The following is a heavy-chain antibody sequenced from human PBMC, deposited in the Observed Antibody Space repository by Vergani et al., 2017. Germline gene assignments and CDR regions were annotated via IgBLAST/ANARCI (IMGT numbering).Heavy chain of an antibody. CDR1: GGSISSGSYY. V-gene: IGHV4-61*02. CDR2: IYTSGST. CDR3: ARASYYYDGSGYYYYYYYGMYV. D-gene: IGHD3-22*01. Sequence: QVQLQESGPGLVKPSQTLSLTCTVSGGSISSGSYYWSWIRQPAGKGLEWIGRIYTSGSTNYNPSLKSRVTISVDTTKNQFSLKLSSVTAADTAVYYCARASYYYDGSGYYYYYYYGMYVWRGGTTVTVSS. J-gene: IGHJ6*01.